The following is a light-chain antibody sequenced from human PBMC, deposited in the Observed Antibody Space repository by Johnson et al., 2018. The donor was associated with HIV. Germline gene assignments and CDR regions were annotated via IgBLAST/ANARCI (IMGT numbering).Light chain of an antibody. CDR1: SSNIGNNY. CDR3: GTFDNSLSASYV. V-gene: IGLV1-51*01. Sequence: QAVLTQPPSVSAAPGQKVTIPCSGSSSNIGNNYASWYQQVPGTAPKLLIYENNKRPSRIPDRFSGSKSGTSATLGITGLQTGDEADYYCGTFDNSLSASYVFGTGTKVTVL. CDR2: ENN. J-gene: IGLJ1*01.